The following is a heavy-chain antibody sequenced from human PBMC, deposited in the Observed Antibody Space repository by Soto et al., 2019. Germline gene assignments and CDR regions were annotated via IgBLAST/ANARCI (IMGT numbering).Heavy chain of an antibody. CDR3: AKRLTLYGPIDY. CDR1: GFTFSSDA. D-gene: IGHD3-16*01. J-gene: IGHJ4*02. V-gene: IGHV3-23*01. CDR2: ISASGGST. Sequence: GGSLRLSCAASGFTFSSDAMNWVRQAPGKGLEWVSGISASGGSTYYADSVKGRFTISRDNSKNTLYLQMNSLRAEDTAVYYCAKRLTLYGPIDYWGQGTLVTVSS.